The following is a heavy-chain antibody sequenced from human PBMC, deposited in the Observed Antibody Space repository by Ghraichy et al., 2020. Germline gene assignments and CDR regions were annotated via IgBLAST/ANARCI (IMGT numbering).Heavy chain of an antibody. Sequence: SETLSLTCTVSGGSISSSSYYWGWIRQPPGKGLEWIGSIYYSGSTYYNPSLKSRVTISVDTSKNQFSLKLSSVTAADTAVYYCARQGYCSGGSCYSHWYFDLWGRGTLVTVSS. CDR1: GGSISSSSYY. J-gene: IGHJ2*01. V-gene: IGHV4-39*01. CDR3: ARQGYCSGGSCYSHWYFDL. D-gene: IGHD2-15*01. CDR2: IYYSGST.